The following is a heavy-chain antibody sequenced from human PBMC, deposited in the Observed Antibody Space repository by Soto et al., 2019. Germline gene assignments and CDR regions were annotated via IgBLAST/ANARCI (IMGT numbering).Heavy chain of an antibody. CDR1: GFAFNTYS. CDR2: ITRSSSYI. CDR3: ARDDGWLILDY. J-gene: IGHJ4*02. V-gene: IGHV3-21*06. D-gene: IGHD6-19*01. Sequence: GGSLRLSCAASGFAFNTYSMNWVRQAPGKGLEWVAFITRSSSYIYYADSVRGRFTLSRDNAKNSLYLQMNSLRAEDTAIYYCARDDGWLILDYWGQGTLVTVSS.